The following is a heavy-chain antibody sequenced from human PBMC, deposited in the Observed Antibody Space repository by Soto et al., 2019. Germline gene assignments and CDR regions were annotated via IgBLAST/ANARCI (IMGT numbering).Heavy chain of an antibody. CDR2: ISHDGSRK. J-gene: IGHJ4*01. V-gene: IGHV3-33*05. CDR3: ARGGGDYGDFFDY. D-gene: IGHD4-17*01. Sequence: QVQLVESGGGVVQPGKSLRLSCAASGFTFMSYGMHWARQAPGKGLEWVAIISHDGSRKYYAESVKGRFTISRDNSKKTLYVQMTSLSAEDTAVYYCARGGGDYGDFFDYGGHGILVTVSS. CDR1: GFTFMSYG.